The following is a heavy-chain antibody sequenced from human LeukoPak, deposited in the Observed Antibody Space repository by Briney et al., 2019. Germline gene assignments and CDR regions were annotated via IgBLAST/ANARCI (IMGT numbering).Heavy chain of an antibody. V-gene: IGHV3-15*01. CDR3: TTGITIFGVVIIPPKRSYYFDY. J-gene: IGHJ4*02. Sequence: PGGSLRLSCAASGFTFSNAWMSWVRQAPGKGLEWVGRIKSKTDGGTTDYAAPVKGRFTISRDDSKNTLYLQMNSLKTEDTAVYYCTTGITIFGVVIIPPKRSYYFDYWGQGTLVTVSS. CDR1: GFTFSNAW. D-gene: IGHD3-3*01. CDR2: IKSKTDGGTT.